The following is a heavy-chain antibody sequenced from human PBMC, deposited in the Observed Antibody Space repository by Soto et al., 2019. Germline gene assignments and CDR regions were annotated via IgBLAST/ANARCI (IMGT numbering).Heavy chain of an antibody. D-gene: IGHD2-21*01. Sequence: GSLRLSCAASGFTFSSYAMSWVRQAPGRGLEWVSCITGSGGGTYYADSVKGRFTISRDNSKDTLFLQMNSLRAEDTAVYYCAKAGRLVINWFDPWGQRTLVTVSS. CDR1: GFTFSSYA. CDR3: AKAGRLVINWFDP. V-gene: IGHV3-23*01. J-gene: IGHJ5*02. CDR2: ITGSGGGT.